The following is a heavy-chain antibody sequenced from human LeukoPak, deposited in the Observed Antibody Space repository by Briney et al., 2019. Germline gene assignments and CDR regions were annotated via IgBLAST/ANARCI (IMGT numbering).Heavy chain of an antibody. CDR1: GFTFSSYG. D-gene: IGHD6-19*01. CDR3: AKISGWYEEGLDYFDY. Sequence: GGSLRLSCAASGFTFSSYGMHWVRQAPGKGLEWAAVIWYDGSNKYYADSVKGRFTISRDNSKNTLYLQMNSLRAEDTAVYYCAKISGWYEEGLDYFDYWGQGTLVTVSS. CDR2: IWYDGSNK. V-gene: IGHV3-33*06. J-gene: IGHJ4*02.